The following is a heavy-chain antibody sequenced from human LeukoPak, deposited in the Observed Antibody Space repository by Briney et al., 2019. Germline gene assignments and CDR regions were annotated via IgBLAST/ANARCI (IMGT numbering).Heavy chain of an antibody. CDR1: GVSISSSY. D-gene: IGHD2-15*01. CDR2: ISYRGTT. J-gene: IGHJ2*01. CDR3: ARDPGSCSGGSCSFYWYFDL. Sequence: SETLSLTCSVSGVSISSSYWSWIRQPPGKGLEWIGYISYRGTTKYNPSLKSRVTISVDTSKNQVSLNLSSVTAADTAVYYCARDPGSCSGGSCSFYWYFDLWGRGTLVTVSS. V-gene: IGHV4-59*01.